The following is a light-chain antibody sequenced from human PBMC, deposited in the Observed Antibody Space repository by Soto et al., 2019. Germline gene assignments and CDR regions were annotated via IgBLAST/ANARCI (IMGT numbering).Light chain of an antibody. CDR3: QQYNNWPRT. CDR1: QSVSSN. CDR2: GAS. V-gene: IGKV3-15*01. Sequence: EIVMTQSPATLSVSPGERATLSCRASQSVSSNLAWYQQKPGQAPRLLIYGASTRATGIPASFSGSGSGTEFTLTISSLQSEDFAVYYCQQYNNWPRTFGGGTKVEIE. J-gene: IGKJ4*01.